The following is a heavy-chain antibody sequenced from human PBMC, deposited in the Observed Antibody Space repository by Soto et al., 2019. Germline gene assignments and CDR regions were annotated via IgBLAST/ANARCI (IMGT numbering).Heavy chain of an antibody. D-gene: IGHD1-20*01. CDR2: INPSGGST. Sequence: ASVKVSCKASGYTFTSYYMHWVRQAPGQGLEWMGIINPSGGSTSYAQKFQGRVTMTRDTSTSTVYMELSSLRSEDTAVYYCARDFSGITGYYYYGMDVWGQGTTVTVSS. J-gene: IGHJ6*02. CDR1: GYTFTSYY. CDR3: ARDFSGITGYYYYGMDV. V-gene: IGHV1-46*01.